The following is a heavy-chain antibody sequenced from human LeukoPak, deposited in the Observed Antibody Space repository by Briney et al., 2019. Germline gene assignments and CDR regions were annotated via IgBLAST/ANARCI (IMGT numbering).Heavy chain of an antibody. J-gene: IGHJ6*03. CDR2: ISGSGDSR. CDR3: ARAYGGNPSYYYYYMDV. CDR1: GFTFRNFA. D-gene: IGHD4-23*01. V-gene: IGHV3-23*01. Sequence: GGSLRLSCAASGFTFRNFAMKWVRQAPGKGLEWVSVISGSGDSRYYTDSVKGRFTISRDNAKNTLYLQMNGLRAEDTAVYYCARAYGGNPSYYYYYMDVWGKGTTVTVSS.